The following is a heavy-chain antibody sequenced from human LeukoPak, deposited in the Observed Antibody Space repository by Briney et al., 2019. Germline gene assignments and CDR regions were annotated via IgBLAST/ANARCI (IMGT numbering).Heavy chain of an antibody. J-gene: IGHJ1*01. V-gene: IGHV3-11*05. Sequence: GGSLRLSCEASGFIFSNYAMHWVRQAPGKGLEWVSYISSSSSYTNYADSVKGRFTISRDNAKNSLYLQMNSLRAEDTAVYYCARDDPVVTEYFQHWGQGTLVTVSS. CDR3: ARDDPVVTEYFQH. CDR1: GFIFSNYA. CDR2: ISSSSSYT. D-gene: IGHD3-22*01.